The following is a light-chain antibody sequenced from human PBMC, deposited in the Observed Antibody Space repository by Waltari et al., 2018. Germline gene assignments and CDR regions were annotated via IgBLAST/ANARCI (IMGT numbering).Light chain of an antibody. CDR2: RDN. V-gene: IGLV1-47*01. J-gene: IGLJ3*02. Sequence: QSVLTQPPSASGTPGQRVTISCSGSISNLGTNYVYWYQQFPGPAPNLLIQRDNPRPSGVPDRLSASKSGTSASLAISGLRSEDEADYYCASWDDSLSVGVFGGGTKLTVL. CDR3: ASWDDSLSVGV. CDR1: ISNLGTNY.